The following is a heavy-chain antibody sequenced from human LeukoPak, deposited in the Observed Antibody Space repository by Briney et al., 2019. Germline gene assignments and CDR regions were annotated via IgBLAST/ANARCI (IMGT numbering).Heavy chain of an antibody. Sequence: GGSLRLSCAASGFTFRSYWMAWVRQAPGKGLEWVANIKEDESAKHQADSVKGRFTISRDNAQNSVYLQMSSLRGEDTAVYHCARDVGGSLDYWGQGTLVTVSS. D-gene: IGHD1-26*01. CDR2: IKEDESAK. V-gene: IGHV3-7*01. J-gene: IGHJ4*02. CDR3: ARDVGGSLDY. CDR1: GFTFRSYW.